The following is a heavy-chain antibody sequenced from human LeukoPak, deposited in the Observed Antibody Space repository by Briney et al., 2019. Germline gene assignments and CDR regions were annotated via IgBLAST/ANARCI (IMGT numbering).Heavy chain of an antibody. CDR2: ISYEGSNK. V-gene: IGHV3-30*18. D-gene: IGHD3-22*01. Sequence: GGSLRLSCAAPGFTFSIYGMRWVRQAPGKGLEWVAVISYEGSNKYYADSVKGRFTISRDNSKNTLYLQMNSLRAEDTAVYYCAKEYRITMIVVVITSASYGMDAWGQGTTVTVSS. CDR3: AKEYRITMIVVVITSASYGMDA. J-gene: IGHJ6*02. CDR1: GFTFSIYG.